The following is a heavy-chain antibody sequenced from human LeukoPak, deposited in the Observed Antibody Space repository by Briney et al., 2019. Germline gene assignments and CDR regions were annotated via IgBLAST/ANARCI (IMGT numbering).Heavy chain of an antibody. CDR2: IYYSGST. J-gene: IGHJ3*02. CDR3: ARLLSSDWYKGAFDI. Sequence: ASQTLSLTCTVSGGSISSSSYYWGWIRQPPGKGLEWIGSIYYSGSTYYNPSLKSRVTISVDTSKNQFSLRLSSVTAADTAVYYCARLLSSDWYKGAFDIWGQGTMVTVSS. D-gene: IGHD6-19*01. V-gene: IGHV4-39*01. CDR1: GGSISSSSYY.